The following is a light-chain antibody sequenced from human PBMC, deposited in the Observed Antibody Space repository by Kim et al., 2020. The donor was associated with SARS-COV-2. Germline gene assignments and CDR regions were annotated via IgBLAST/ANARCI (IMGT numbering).Light chain of an antibody. V-gene: IGKV4-1*01. CDR2: WAS. CDR3: QQHYSTPWT. CDR1: QSVLYSSNNKNY. Sequence: DIVMTQSPDSLAVSLGERATINCKSSQSVLYSSNNKNYLAWYQQKPGQPPKLLIYWASTRESGVPDRFSGSGSGTDFSLTISSLQAEDVALYYCQQHYSTPWTFGQGTKVEIK. J-gene: IGKJ1*01.